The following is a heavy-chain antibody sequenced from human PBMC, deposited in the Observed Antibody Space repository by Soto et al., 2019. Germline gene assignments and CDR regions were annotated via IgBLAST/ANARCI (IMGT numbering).Heavy chain of an antibody. J-gene: IGHJ4*02. CDR2: ISDSSKYT. Sequence: QVQLVESGGGLVKPGGSLRLSCAASGFTFSDYYMTWIRQAPGKGLEWISYISDSSKYTNYADSVKGRFTISRDNAKNSLYLQMNSLRAEDTAVHYCARGDDYVWGSYRFDYWGRGTLVTVSS. V-gene: IGHV3-11*05. CDR1: GFTFSDYY. CDR3: ARGDDYVWGSYRFDY. D-gene: IGHD3-16*02.